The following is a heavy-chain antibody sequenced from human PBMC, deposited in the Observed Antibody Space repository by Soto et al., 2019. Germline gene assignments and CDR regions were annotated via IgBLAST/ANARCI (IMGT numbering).Heavy chain of an antibody. D-gene: IGHD2-2*01. V-gene: IGHV4-39*01. J-gene: IGHJ4*02. CDR1: CGSISESSFY. CDR3: ARHRYCSSSSCLVYYFDF. CDR2: VYHTGST. Sequence: PSETLSLTCVVSCGSISESSFYWGWIRQPPGKGLEWIGSVYHTGSTYNHPSLKSRVTISVDMSKNQFSLRVNSVTAADTAVYYCARHRYCSSSSCLVYYFDFWGQGIPVTVSS.